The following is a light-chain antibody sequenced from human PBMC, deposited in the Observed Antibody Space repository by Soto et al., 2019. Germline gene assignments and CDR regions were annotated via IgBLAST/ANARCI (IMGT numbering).Light chain of an antibody. CDR2: DAS. Sequence: EIVMTQSPATLSVSPGERATLSCWASQSVISNLAWYQQKHGQAPRLLIYDASTRAPGVQARLSGSGSGTEFTLTISRQESQDFAAYYCQQYDKWPLTFGGGTKEEIK. CDR1: QSVISN. J-gene: IGKJ4*01. V-gene: IGKV3-15*01. CDR3: QQYDKWPLT.